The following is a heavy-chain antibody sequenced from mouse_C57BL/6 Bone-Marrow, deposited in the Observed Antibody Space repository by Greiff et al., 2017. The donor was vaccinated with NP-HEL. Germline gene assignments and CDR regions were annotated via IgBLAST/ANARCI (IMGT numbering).Heavy chain of an antibody. Sequence: VQLQQSGPELVKPGASVKISCKASGYTFTDYYMNWVKQSHGKSLEWIGDINPNNGGTSYNQKFKGKATLTVDKSSSTAYMELRSLTSEDSAVYYCARERAFITKWYFDYWGQGTTLTVSS. CDR3: ARERAFITKWYFDY. CDR2: INPNNGGT. V-gene: IGHV1-26*01. CDR1: GYTFTDYY. J-gene: IGHJ2*01. D-gene: IGHD1-1*01.